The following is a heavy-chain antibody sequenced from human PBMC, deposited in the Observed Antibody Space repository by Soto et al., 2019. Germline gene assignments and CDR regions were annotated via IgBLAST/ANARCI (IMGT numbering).Heavy chain of an antibody. J-gene: IGHJ3*02. CDR2: INPNSGGT. Sequence: ASVNVSCKASGYTFTGYYMHWVRQAPGQGLEWMGWINPNSGGTNYAQKFQGWVTMTRDTSISTAYMELSRLRSDDTAVYYCASSSYYDILTGYYFGAFDIWGQGTMVTVSS. CDR3: ASSSYYDILTGYYFGAFDI. D-gene: IGHD3-9*01. CDR1: GYTFTGYY. V-gene: IGHV1-2*04.